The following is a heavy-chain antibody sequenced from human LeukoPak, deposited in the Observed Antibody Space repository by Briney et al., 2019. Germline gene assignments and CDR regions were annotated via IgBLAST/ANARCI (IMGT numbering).Heavy chain of an antibody. Sequence: ASVTLSCKVSEYTLNELSMHWVRQSPDQGLVWMGGFDPEDGETIYAQKFQGRVTMTKNTSTDTAYMELSSLRSEDTAVYYCATEMTERGAFDIWGQGTMVTVSS. CDR2: FDPEDGET. CDR1: EYTLNELS. V-gene: IGHV1-24*01. J-gene: IGHJ3*02. CDR3: ATEMTERGAFDI. D-gene: IGHD1-1*01.